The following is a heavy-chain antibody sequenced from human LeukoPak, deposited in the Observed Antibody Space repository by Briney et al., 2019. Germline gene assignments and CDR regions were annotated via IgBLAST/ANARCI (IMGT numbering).Heavy chain of an antibody. D-gene: IGHD3-22*01. CDR1: GGSISSSSYY. Sequence: SGTLSLTCTVSGGSISSSSYYWGWIRQPPGKGLEWIGSIYYSGSTYYNPSLKSRVTISVDTSKNQLSLKLSSVTAADTAVYFCARSGGLWLLTYYFDYWGQGTLVTVSS. V-gene: IGHV4-39*07. J-gene: IGHJ4*02. CDR3: ARSGGLWLLTYYFDY. CDR2: IYYSGST.